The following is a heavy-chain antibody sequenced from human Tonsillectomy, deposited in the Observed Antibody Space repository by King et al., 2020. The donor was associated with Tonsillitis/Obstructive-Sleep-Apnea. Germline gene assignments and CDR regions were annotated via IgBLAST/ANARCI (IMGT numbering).Heavy chain of an antibody. Sequence: QLVQSGAEVKKPGSSVKVSCKASGGTFSSYAISWVRQAPGQGLEWMGRIIPILGIANYAQKFQGRVTITADKSTSTAYMELSRLRSEDTAVYYCAMVRNYYYYYMDVWGKGTTVTVSS. J-gene: IGHJ6*03. CDR3: AMVRNYYYYYMDV. CDR2: IIPILGIA. V-gene: IGHV1-69*04. CDR1: GGTFSSYA. D-gene: IGHD4-23*01.